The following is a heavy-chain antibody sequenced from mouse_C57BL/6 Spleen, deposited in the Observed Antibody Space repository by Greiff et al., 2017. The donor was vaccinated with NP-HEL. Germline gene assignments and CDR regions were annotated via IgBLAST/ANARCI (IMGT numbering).Heavy chain of an antibody. J-gene: IGHJ2*01. V-gene: IGHV1-15*01. D-gene: IGHD1-1*01. CDR3: TREGTVVAGADY. CDR2: IDPETGGT. CDR1: GYTFTDYE. Sequence: VKLQQSGAELVRPGASVTLSCKASGYTFTDYEMPWVKQTPVHGLEWIGAIDPETGGTAYNQKFKGKAILTADKSSSTAYMELRSLTSEDSAVYYCTREGTVVAGADYWGQGTTLTVSS.